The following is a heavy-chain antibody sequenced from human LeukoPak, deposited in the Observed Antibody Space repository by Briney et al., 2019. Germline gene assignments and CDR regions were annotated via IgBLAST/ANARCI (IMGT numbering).Heavy chain of an antibody. CDR3: APPPYYYEANGYSVA. V-gene: IGHV4-39*07. J-gene: IGHJ5*02. Sequence: KPSETLSLTCTVSGGSISSSSYYWAWIRQPPGKWLEWIGSIYYSGNTYYKSSLTSRVTISVDPSKNQFSLILSSVTAADTAVYYCAPPPYYYEANGYSVAWGQGTLVTVSS. CDR2: IYYSGNT. D-gene: IGHD3-22*01. CDR1: GGSISSSSYY.